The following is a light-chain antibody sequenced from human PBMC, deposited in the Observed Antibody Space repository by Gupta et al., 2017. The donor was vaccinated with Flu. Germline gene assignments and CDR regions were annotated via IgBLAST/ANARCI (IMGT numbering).Light chain of an antibody. J-gene: IGKJ4*01. CDR2: EAS. CDR3: QQYNTWSRT. V-gene: IGKV1-5*03. CDR1: QSINRR. Sequence: PSTLSVSVGDRVTISCWASQSINRRVAWYQQKPGKAPRVLIYEASTRETGIPARFSGGASGTDFTLNISSLQPEDFATYHCQQYNTWSRTCGGGTKVEIK.